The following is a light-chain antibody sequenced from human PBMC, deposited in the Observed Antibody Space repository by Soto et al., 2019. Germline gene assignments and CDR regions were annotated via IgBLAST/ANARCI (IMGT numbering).Light chain of an antibody. CDR3: QQFGSPFT. CDR1: QSVSSSY. V-gene: IGKV3-20*01. Sequence: EIVLTQSPGTLSLSPGERATLSCRASQSVSSSYLAWYQHKPGQAPRLLIYGASTRATGIPGRFSGSGSGTDVTLTISRLEPEDFAVYFCQQFGSPFTFGPGTKVDLK. CDR2: GAS. J-gene: IGKJ3*01.